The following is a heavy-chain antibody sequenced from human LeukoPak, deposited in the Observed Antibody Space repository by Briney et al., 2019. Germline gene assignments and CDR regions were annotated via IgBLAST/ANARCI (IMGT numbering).Heavy chain of an antibody. CDR2: INPNSGGT. J-gene: IGHJ4*02. V-gene: IGHV1-2*02. CDR3: ARSGDYVWGSDY. D-gene: IGHD3-16*01. Sequence: ASVKVSCKASEYTFTGYYMHWVRQAPGQGLEWMGWINPNSGGTNYAQKFQGRVTMTRDTSISTAYMELSRLRSDDTAVYYCARSGDYVWGSDYWGQGTLVTVSS. CDR1: EYTFTGYY.